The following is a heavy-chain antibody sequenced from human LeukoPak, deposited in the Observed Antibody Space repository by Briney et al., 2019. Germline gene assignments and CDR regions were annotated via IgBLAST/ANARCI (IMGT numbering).Heavy chain of an antibody. Sequence: ASVKVSCKASGYTFTSFYMHWVRQAPGQGLEWMGIINPSSGSTSNAQKFQGRVTMTRDTSTSTVYMELSSLRSEDTAVYYCARDSHRGIAARRGDYWGQGTLVTVSS. CDR1: GYTFTSFY. V-gene: IGHV1-46*01. CDR3: ARDSHRGIAARRGDY. CDR2: INPSSGST. J-gene: IGHJ4*02. D-gene: IGHD6-6*01.